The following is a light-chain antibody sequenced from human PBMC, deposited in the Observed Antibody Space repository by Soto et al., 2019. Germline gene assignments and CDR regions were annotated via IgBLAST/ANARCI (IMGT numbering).Light chain of an antibody. J-gene: IGKJ4*01. V-gene: IGKV3-20*01. CDR1: QSVSSSY. Sequence: EIVMTQSPGTLSLSPGERATLSCRDSQSVSSSYLAWYQQKLGQAPRVXIYGACSRATGIQDRFSGSGSGTDFTLTISRLEPEDFAVYYCQQYGSSLGTFGGGTKVDIK. CDR2: GAC. CDR3: QQYGSSLGT.